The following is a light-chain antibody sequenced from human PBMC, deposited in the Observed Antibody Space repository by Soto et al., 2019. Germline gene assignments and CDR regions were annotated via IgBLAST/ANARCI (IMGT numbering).Light chain of an antibody. CDR2: QVT. CDR3: SSYAGTNTFL. J-gene: IGLJ1*01. V-gene: IGLV2-23*02. Sequence: QSVLTQPASVSGSPGQSITISCTGTSSDFGTYNVVSWYQQRPGEAPKLMIYQVTKRPSGVSNRFSGSKSGNTASLTISGLQAEDEAHYSCSSYAGTNTFLFGTGTKVTVL. CDR1: SSDFGTYNV.